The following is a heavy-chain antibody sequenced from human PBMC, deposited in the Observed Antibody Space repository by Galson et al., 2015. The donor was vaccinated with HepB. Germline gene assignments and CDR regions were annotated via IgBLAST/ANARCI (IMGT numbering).Heavy chain of an antibody. CDR1: GYSFTNYW. V-gene: IGHV5-51*03. CDR3: ARRNDHFDY. Sequence: QSGAEVKQPGESLKISCKASGYSFTNYWIGWVRQMPGKGLEWVGLVHPGDSQTRYSPSFRGQVTISADKSISTTYLQWNSLKASDTAMYYCARRNDHFDYWGQGTLVAVSS. D-gene: IGHD1-14*01. J-gene: IGHJ4*02. CDR2: VHPGDSQT.